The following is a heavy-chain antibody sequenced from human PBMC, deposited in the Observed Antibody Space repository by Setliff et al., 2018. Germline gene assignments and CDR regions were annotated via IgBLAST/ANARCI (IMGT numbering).Heavy chain of an antibody. CDR3: TVYNTGSSKDHY. CDR2: IQRTGST. Sequence: PSETLSLTCIVSNYSISTDYYWGWIRQPPGKGLEWIGSIQRTGSTNYNPSLKSRVTISVDTSKNQFSLKLSSVTAADTALYYCTVYNTGSSKDHYWGQGTPVTVSS. V-gene: IGHV4-38-2*02. CDR1: NYSISTDYY. J-gene: IGHJ4*02. D-gene: IGHD2-8*02.